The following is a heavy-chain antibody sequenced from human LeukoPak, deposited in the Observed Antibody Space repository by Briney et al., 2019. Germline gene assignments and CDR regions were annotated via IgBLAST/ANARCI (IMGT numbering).Heavy chain of an antibody. D-gene: IGHD1-26*01. CDR1: GFTFSSYA. Sequence: PVGSLRLSCAASGFTFSSYAMSWVRQAPGKGLEWVSGISGSGGSTYYADSVKGRFTISRDNSKNTLYLQMNSLRAEDTAVFYCARGPYSGSYYRFDYWGQGTLVTVSS. CDR3: ARGPYSGSYYRFDY. V-gene: IGHV3-23*01. J-gene: IGHJ4*02. CDR2: ISGSGGST.